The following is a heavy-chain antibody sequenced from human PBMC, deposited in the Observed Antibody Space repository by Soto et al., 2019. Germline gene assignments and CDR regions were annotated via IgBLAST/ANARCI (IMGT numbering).Heavy chain of an antibody. J-gene: IGHJ4*02. V-gene: IGHV5-51*01. D-gene: IGHD2-8*01. Sequence: GESLKISCKGSGYSFTSYWIGWVRQMPGKGLEWMGIIYPGDSDTRYSPSFQGQVTISADKSISTAYLQWSSLKASDTAMYYCARIVCTNGVCYWVDYWGQGTLVTVSS. CDR3: ARIVCTNGVCYWVDY. CDR2: IYPGDSDT. CDR1: GYSFTSYW.